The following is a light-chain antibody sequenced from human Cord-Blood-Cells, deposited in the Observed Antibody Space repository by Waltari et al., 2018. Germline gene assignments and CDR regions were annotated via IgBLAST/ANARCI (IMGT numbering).Light chain of an antibody. Sequence: DIVMTQSPDSLAGSLSERATINCKSSQTVLYSSNSKNYLAWYQQKPGQPPKLLIYGASTRQSGVPDRFSGSGSGTDFTLTISSLQAEDVAVYYCQQCYSTPWTFGQGTKVEIK. CDR1: QTVLYSSNSKNY. J-gene: IGKJ1*01. V-gene: IGKV4-1*01. CDR3: QQCYSTPWT. CDR2: GAS.